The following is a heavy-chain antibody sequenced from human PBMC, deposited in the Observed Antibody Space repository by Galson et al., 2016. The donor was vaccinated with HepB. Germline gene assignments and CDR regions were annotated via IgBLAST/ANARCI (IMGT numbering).Heavy chain of an antibody. V-gene: IGHV3-48*02. J-gene: IGHJ4*02. CDR3: ATGAPDVVVIPTNYYFDY. D-gene: IGHD2-21*01. CDR2: ISSRGDTI. CDR1: GFTFRTYN. Sequence: SLRLSCAASGFTFRTYNMNWVRQAPGKGPEWISSISSRGDTIYYADSVRGRFTISRDDAKNSLYLQMNSLRDADTAVYYCATGAPDVVVIPTNYYFDYWGQGSLVTVSS.